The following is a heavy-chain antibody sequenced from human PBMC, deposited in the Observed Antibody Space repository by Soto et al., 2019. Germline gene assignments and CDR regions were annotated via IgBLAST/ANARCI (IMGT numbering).Heavy chain of an antibody. Sequence: GGSLRLSCAASGFTFSSYVMHWVRQAPGKGLEWVAVISYDGSNKYYADSVKGRFTISRDNSKNTLYLQMNSLRAEDTAVYYCAKGRVPDIVVVTASDYWGQGTLVTVSS. CDR1: GFTFSSYV. CDR3: AKGRVPDIVVVTASDY. CDR2: ISYDGSNK. V-gene: IGHV3-30*18. D-gene: IGHD2-21*02. J-gene: IGHJ4*02.